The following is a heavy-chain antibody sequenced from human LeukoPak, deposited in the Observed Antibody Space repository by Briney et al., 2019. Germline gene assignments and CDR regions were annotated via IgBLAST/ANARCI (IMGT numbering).Heavy chain of an antibody. J-gene: IGHJ4*02. D-gene: IGHD3-10*01. CDR2: ISSSSSTI. CDR1: GFTFSSYS. V-gene: IGHV3-48*04. Sequence: GGSLRLSCAASGFTFSSYSMNWVRQAPGKGLEWVSYISSSSSTIYYADSAKGRFTISRDNAKNSLYLQMNSLRAEDTAVYYCVGATMLYWGQGTLVTVSS. CDR3: VGATMLY.